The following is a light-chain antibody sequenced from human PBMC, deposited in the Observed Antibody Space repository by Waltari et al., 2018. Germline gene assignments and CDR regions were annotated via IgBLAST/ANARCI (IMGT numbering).Light chain of an antibody. V-gene: IGLV2-14*01. CDR2: EVS. CDR1: SRDVGDNKY. Sequence: QSALTQPASVSGSPGQSVTISCTGTSRDVGDNKYVSWYQQHPGKVPKLMIYEVSNRPSGFSDRFSGSKSGNTASLTISGLQAEDEADYYCCSFTSSSTYVFGTGTKVTVL. J-gene: IGLJ1*01. CDR3: CSFTSSSTYV.